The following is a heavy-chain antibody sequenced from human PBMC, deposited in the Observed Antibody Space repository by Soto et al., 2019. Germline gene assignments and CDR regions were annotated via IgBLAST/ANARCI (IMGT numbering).Heavy chain of an antibody. CDR3: ARSGELLRYFDWLLDY. Sequence: SETLSLTCTVSGGSISSYYWSWIRQPPGKGLEWIGYIYYSGSTNYNPSLKSRVTISVDTSKNQFSLKLSSVTAADTAVYYCARSGELLRYFDWLLDYWGQGTLVTVSS. D-gene: IGHD3-9*01. J-gene: IGHJ4*02. V-gene: IGHV4-59*01. CDR1: GGSISSYY. CDR2: IYYSGST.